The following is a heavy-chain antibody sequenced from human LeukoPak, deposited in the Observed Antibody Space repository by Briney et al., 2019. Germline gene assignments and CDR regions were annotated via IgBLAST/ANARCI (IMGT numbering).Heavy chain of an antibody. D-gene: IGHD2-15*01. V-gene: IGHV5-10-1*01. CDR3: ARRTPYCSGGSCYYFDQ. CDR2: IDPSDAYT. CDR1: GYSFTSYW. J-gene: IGHJ4*02. Sequence: GESLKISCKGSGYSFTSYWISWVRQMPGKGLEWMGRIDPSDAYTNYSPSFQGPVTISADKSISTAYLQWSSLKASDTAIYYCARRTPYCSGGSCYYFDQWGQGTLVTVSS.